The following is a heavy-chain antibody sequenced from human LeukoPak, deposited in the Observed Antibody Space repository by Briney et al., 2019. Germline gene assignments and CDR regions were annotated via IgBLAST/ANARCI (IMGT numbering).Heavy chain of an antibody. CDR2: ISTSNGDT. J-gene: IGHJ4*02. CDR3: ATVIGSSTRILDY. Sequence: GASVKVSCKASGYTFTNYGINWVRQAPGQGLEWMGWISTSNGDTTYTQKFQGRVTMTEDTSTDTAYMELSSLRSEDTAVYYCATVIGSSTRILDYWGQGTLVTVSS. D-gene: IGHD6-13*01. CDR1: GYTFTNYG. V-gene: IGHV1-18*01.